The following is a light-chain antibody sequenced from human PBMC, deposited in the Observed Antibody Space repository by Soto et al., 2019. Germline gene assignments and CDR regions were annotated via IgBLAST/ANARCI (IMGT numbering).Light chain of an antibody. J-gene: IGKJ2*01. CDR1: QSVDNY. CDR3: QHYLRTLPT. Sequence: DYQRSLWHPSLSGSVGDTVTLTCRASQSVDNYLKWYQQKPGKAPGLLIYAASTLQSGVPSRFSASGSGTDFTLTISRLQPEDFAPYCCQHYLRTLPTSCPGTKVEI. CDR2: AAS. V-gene: IGKV1-39*01.